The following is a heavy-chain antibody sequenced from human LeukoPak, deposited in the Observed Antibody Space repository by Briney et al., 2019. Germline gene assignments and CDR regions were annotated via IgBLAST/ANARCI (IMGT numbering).Heavy chain of an antibody. J-gene: IGHJ6*02. V-gene: IGHV3-30*03. CDR3: ARDHDAYYDFWSGYSPYYYYGMDV. Sequence: PGGSLRLSCAASGFTFSSYGMHWVRQAPGKGLEWVAVISYDGSNKYYADSVKGRFTISRDNSKNTLYLQMNSLRAEDTAVYYCARDHDAYYDFWSGYSPYYYYGMDVWGQGTTVTVSS. CDR1: GFTFSSYG. CDR2: ISYDGSNK. D-gene: IGHD3-3*01.